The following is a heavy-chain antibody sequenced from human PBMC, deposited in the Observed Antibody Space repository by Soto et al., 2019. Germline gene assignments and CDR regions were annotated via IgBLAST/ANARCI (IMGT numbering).Heavy chain of an antibody. CDR1: GGSVNSGDYT. CDR2: IFFSGNP. J-gene: IGHJ4*02. V-gene: IGHV4-61*08. CDR3: ALSGAFPAAQDY. Sequence: SETLSLTCTVSGGSVNSGDYTWNWIRQSPGKGLEWIGYIFFSGNPTYNPSLKSRVTMSLDTSTNKFSMDLTSVTAADTALYYCALSGAFPAAQDYCGPGTLVTVSS. D-gene: IGHD6-25*01.